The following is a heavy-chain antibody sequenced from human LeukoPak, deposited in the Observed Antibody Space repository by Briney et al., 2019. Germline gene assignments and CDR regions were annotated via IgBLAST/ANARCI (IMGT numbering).Heavy chain of an antibody. V-gene: IGHV4-39*01. J-gene: IGHJ3*02. CDR1: GDSISSSSYY. D-gene: IGHD2-21*01. CDR2: IYYSGNT. Sequence: PSETLSLTCTVSGDSISSSSYYWGWIRQPPGKGLEWIGSIYYSGNTYYNPSLKSRVTISVDTSKNQFSLKLSSVTAADTAVYYCARVSVVGVFDIWGQGTMVTVSS. CDR3: ARVSVVGVFDI.